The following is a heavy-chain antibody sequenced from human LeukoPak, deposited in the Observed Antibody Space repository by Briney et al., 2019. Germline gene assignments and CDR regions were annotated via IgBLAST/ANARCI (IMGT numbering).Heavy chain of an antibody. CDR1: GFTFSSYW. D-gene: IGHD3-10*01. V-gene: IGHV3-7*01. CDR2: IKQDGGEK. Sequence: LTGGSLRLSCAASGFTFSSYWMSWVRQAPGKGLEWVANIKQDGGEKYYVGSVKGRFTVSRDNAKISLYLQMNSLRAEDTAVYYCAREWNYYGSGIMDVWGKGTTVTVSS. J-gene: IGHJ6*04. CDR3: AREWNYYGSGIMDV.